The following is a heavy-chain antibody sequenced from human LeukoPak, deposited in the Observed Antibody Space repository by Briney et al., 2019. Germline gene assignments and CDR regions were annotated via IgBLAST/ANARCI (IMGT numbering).Heavy chain of an antibody. Sequence: GGSLRLSCAASGFTFDDYAMHWVRQAPGKGLEWVSGISWNSGSIGYADSVEGRFTISRDNAKNSLYLQMNSLRAEDTAVYYCARDSPTGTVHNFVYWGQGTLVTVSS. CDR3: ARDSPTGTVHNFVY. CDR2: ISWNSGSI. CDR1: GFTFDDYA. J-gene: IGHJ4*02. D-gene: IGHD1-1*01. V-gene: IGHV3-9*01.